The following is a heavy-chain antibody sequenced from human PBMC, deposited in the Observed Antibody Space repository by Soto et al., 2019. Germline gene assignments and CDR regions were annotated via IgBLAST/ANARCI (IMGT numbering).Heavy chain of an antibody. CDR1: GGSIISYY. J-gene: IGHJ3*02. CDR3: ARRYGSAFDI. V-gene: IGHV4-59*01. Sequence: SETLSLTCTVSGGSIISYYWSWIRQPPGKGLEWIGYIFYSGSTNYNPSLKSRVTISVDTSKNQFSLKLSSVTAADTAVYYCARRYGSAFDIWGHGTMVTVSS. CDR2: IFYSGST. D-gene: IGHD4-17*01.